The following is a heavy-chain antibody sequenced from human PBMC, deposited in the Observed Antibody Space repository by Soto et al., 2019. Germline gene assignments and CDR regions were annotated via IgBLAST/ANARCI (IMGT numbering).Heavy chain of an antibody. CDR3: ARTRGYGVFDAVDI. V-gene: IGHV3-23*01. CDR1: GFFFSTYA. Sequence: GGSLRLSCAASGFFFSTYAMNWVRQAPGKGLEWVSAISNNGYDTYYAESVRGRFTISRDNSINTLYLQMSRLRTEDTAVYYCARTRGYGVFDAVDIWGQGTMVTVSS. D-gene: IGHD4-17*01. J-gene: IGHJ3*02. CDR2: ISNNGYDT.